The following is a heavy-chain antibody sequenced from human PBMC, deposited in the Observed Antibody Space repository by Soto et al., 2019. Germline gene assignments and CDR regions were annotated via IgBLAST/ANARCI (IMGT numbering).Heavy chain of an antibody. D-gene: IGHD3-3*01. CDR2: INNDGSSR. V-gene: IGHV3-74*01. CDR1: GFTFNNFW. Sequence: GGSLRLSCAASGFTFNNFWMHWVRQVPGKGLVWISRINNDGSSRSYADCVKGRFTISRDNAKSTLFLQMSSLRVEDTAVYYGARGVAENTGSWIWGQEILVTVSS. J-gene: IGHJ4*02. CDR3: ARGVAENTGSWI.